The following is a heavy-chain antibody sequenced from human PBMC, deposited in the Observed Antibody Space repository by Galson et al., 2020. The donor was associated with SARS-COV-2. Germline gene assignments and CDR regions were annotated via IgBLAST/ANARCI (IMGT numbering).Heavy chain of an antibody. D-gene: IGHD6-13*01. CDR1: GGSITSGSYY. Sequence: SETLSLTCTVSGGSITSGSYYWGWIRQSTGRGLEWIGCIYHRGGTNYNPSFKSRVTISVDTSKNQFSLKLTSVTAADSALYFCVRSYSSSWYSPTYYYGLDLWGQGTTVTVSS. V-gene: IGHV4-39*07. CDR3: VRSYSSSWYSPTYYYGLDL. CDR2: IYHRGGT. J-gene: IGHJ6*02.